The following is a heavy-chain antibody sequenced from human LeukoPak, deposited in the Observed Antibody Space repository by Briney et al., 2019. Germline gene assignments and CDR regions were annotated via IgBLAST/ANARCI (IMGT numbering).Heavy chain of an antibody. CDR1: GYSFTNYW. CDR3: ARHHYSGLYNWSDP. V-gene: IGHV5-51*01. Sequence: GESLKISCKGSGYSFTNYWLAWVRQMPGQGLEWMGIIYPGDSDTRYSPSFQGQVTISADKSISTAYLQWSGLKASDTAMYYCARHHYSGLYNWSDPWGQGTLVTVSS. CDR2: IYPGDSDT. D-gene: IGHD1-26*01. J-gene: IGHJ5*02.